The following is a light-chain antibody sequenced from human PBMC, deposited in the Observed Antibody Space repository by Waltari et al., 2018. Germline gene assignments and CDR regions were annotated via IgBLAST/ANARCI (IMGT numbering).Light chain of an antibody. CDR1: QSFSSTY. CDR3: QHYGSSPPRT. V-gene: IGKV3-20*01. J-gene: IGKJ1*01. Sequence: EVVLTQSPGTLSLSPGDRATLSCRASQSFSSTYLAWYQQKPRQAPRLLIYGTSNRATGIPDRFSGSVSGTDFTLTISRLEPDDFAVYYCQHYGSSPPRTFGQGTTVEI. CDR2: GTS.